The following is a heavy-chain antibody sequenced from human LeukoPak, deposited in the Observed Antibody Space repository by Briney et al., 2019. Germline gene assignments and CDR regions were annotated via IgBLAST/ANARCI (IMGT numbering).Heavy chain of an antibody. CDR2: INPNSGGT. Sequence: ASVKVSCKASGYTFTGYYMHWVRRPPGQGLEWMGWINPNSGGTKYAQKFQGRVTMTRDSSISTGDMELSRLRSDDTAVYYCARGEVSSWYDYFQHWGQGSLVTVSS. J-gene: IGHJ1*01. CDR3: ARGEVSSWYDYFQH. V-gene: IGHV1-2*02. CDR1: GYTFTGYY. D-gene: IGHD6-13*01.